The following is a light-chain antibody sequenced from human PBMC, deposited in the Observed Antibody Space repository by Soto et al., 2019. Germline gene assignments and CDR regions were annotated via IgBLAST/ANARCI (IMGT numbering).Light chain of an antibody. CDR3: QQTFSAPVT. J-gene: IGKJ2*01. V-gene: IGKV1-12*01. CDR2: AAS. Sequence: DIQMTQSPSSVSASVGDSVTITCRASQDIGDWLAWYQQKPGKAPKLLIYAASSLQSGVPSRFGGSGSGTEFTLTISSLQPEDFATYYCQQTFSAPVTFGQGTRLEIK. CDR1: QDIGDW.